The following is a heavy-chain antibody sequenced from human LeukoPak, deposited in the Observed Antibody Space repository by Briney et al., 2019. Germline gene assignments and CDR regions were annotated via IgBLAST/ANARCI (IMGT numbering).Heavy chain of an antibody. CDR1: GYVFSNYG. V-gene: IGHV1-18*01. CDR3: VRDAYGSGKGYFDY. J-gene: IGHJ4*02. Sequence: ASVKISCKASGYVFSNYGFSWVRQAPGQGLEWMGWISSYDGNTKSVDKLQGRVIMTTDTSTSTAYMELRSLRSDDTAVYYCVRDAYGSGKGYFDYWGQGTLVTVSS. D-gene: IGHD3-10*01. CDR2: ISSYDGNT.